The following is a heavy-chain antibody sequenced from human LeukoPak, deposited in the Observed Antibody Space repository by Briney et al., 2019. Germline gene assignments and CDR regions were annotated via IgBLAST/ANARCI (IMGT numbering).Heavy chain of an antibody. Sequence: HGESLKISCKGSGYSFTSYWIGWARQMPGKGLEWMGIIYPGDSDTRYSPSFQGQVTISADKSISTAYLQWSSLRASDTAMYYCARHGYSGYGADYYYYYGMDVWGQGTTVTVSS. V-gene: IGHV5-51*01. CDR3: ARHGYSGYGADYYYYYGMDV. CDR2: IYPGDSDT. J-gene: IGHJ6*02. CDR1: GYSFTSYW. D-gene: IGHD5-12*01.